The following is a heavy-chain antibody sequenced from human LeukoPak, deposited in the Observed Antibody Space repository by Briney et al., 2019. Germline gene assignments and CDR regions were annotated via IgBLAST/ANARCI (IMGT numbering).Heavy chain of an antibody. CDR3: ARVNEYSSGWSFDY. J-gene: IGHJ4*02. V-gene: IGHV3-74*01. Sequence: GGSLRLSCAASGFTLSSYWMHWVRQAPGKGLVWVSRINSDGSSTSYADSVKGRFTISRDNSKNTLYLQMNSLRAEDTAVYYCARVNEYSSGWSFDYWGQGTLVTVSS. D-gene: IGHD6-19*01. CDR2: INSDGSST. CDR1: GFTLSSYW.